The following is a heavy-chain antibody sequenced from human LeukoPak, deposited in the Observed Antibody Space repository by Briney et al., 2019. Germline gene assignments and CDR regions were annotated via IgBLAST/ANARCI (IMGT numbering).Heavy chain of an antibody. D-gene: IGHD6-19*01. J-gene: IGHJ6*04. CDR1: GFAFSSYA. CDR3: VSLAVAGRVDYYYGMDV. CDR2: ISSNGGST. V-gene: IGHV3-64D*06. Sequence: GGSLRVSCSASGFAFSSYAMHRVRQAPGKGLEYVSAISSNGGSTYYADSVKGRFTISRDNSKNTLYLQMSSLRAEDTAVYYCVSLAVAGRVDYYYGMDVWGKGTTVTVSS.